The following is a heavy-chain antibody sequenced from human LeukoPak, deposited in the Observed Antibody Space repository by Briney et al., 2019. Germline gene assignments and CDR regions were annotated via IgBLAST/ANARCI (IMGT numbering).Heavy chain of an antibody. CDR2: IHYSGST. V-gene: IGHV4-39*07. Sequence: SETLSLTCTVSGGSIDSGDYYWGWIRQPPGKGLECIASIHYSGSTYYDPSLKSRVTLSVDTSKNQFSLNLSSVTAADTAIYYRARHTIQRSLGGVPDWFDPWGQGTLVTVSS. CDR1: GGSIDSGDYY. CDR3: ARHTIQRSLGGVPDWFDP. D-gene: IGHD3-3*01. J-gene: IGHJ5*02.